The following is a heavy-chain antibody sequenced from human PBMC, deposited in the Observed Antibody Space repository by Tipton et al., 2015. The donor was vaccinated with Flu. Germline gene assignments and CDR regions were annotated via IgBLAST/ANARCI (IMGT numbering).Heavy chain of an antibody. CDR1: GFTFRTNG. V-gene: IGHV3-30*02. CDR3: VRAIAASGSF. J-gene: IGHJ4*02. Sequence: SLRLSCAASGFTFRTNGMHWVRQAPGKGLEWVAHIRSDETNEYADSVKGRFTISRDNSKDMLYLQMSNLRVEDTAVYYCVRAIAASGSFWGQGTLVTVSS. D-gene: IGHD3-10*01. CDR2: IRSDETNE.